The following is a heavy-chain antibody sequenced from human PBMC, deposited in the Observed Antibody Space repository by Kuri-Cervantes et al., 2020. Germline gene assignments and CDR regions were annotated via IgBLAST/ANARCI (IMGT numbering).Heavy chain of an antibody. Sequence: GESLKISCAASGFTFSSYSMNWVRQAPGKGLEWVSSISSSSSYIYYADSVKGRFTISRDNAKNSLYLQMNSLRAEDTAVYYCARHGSLYNWNYENYYYYMDVWGKGTTVTVSS. CDR1: GFTFSSYS. CDR2: ISSSSSYI. D-gene: IGHD1-7*01. V-gene: IGHV3-21*01. CDR3: ARHGSLYNWNYENYYYYMDV. J-gene: IGHJ6*03.